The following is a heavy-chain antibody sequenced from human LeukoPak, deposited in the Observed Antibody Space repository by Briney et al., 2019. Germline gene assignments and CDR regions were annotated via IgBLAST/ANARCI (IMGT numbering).Heavy chain of an antibody. D-gene: IGHD6-13*01. CDR3: ARHSIAAAGSHDY. CDR2: IYYSGST. V-gene: IGHV4-59*08. J-gene: IGHJ4*02. CDR1: GGSISSYY. Sequence: SETLSLTCTVSGGSISSYYWSWIRQPPGKGLEWIGYIYYSGSTNYNPSLKSRVTISVDTSKNQFSLKLSSVTAADTAVYYCARHSIAAAGSHDYWGQGTLVTVSS.